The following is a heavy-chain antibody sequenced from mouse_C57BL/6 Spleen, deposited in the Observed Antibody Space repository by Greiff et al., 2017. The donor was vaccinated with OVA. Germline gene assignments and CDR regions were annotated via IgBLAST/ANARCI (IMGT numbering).Heavy chain of an antibody. CDR3: ARDDDGDAWFAY. V-gene: IGHV5-4*01. Sequence: EVQLQESGGGLVKPGGSLKLSCAASGFTFSSYAMSWVRQTPEKRLEWVATISDGGSYTYYPDNVKGRFTISRDNAKNNLYLQMSHLKSEDTAMYYCARDDDGDAWFAYWGQGTLVTVSA. CDR1: GFTFSSYA. CDR2: ISDGGSYT. D-gene: IGHD2-12*01. J-gene: IGHJ3*01.